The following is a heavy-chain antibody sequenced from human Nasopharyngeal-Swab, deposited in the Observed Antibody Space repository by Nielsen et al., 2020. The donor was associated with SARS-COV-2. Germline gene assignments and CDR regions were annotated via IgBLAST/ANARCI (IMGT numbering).Heavy chain of an antibody. V-gene: IGHV4-39*07. CDR2: IYYTGST. Sequence: SETLSLTCTVSGVSISDTSYYWGWIRQTPGKGREWIGNIYYTGSTHYNPSLKNRVTISLDTSKTQFSLKLSSVTAADTAVYYCARGSTMNGYYGMDVLGQGTTVTVSS. J-gene: IGHJ6*02. CDR1: GVSISDTSYY. D-gene: IGHD3-22*01. CDR3: ARGSTMNGYYGMDV.